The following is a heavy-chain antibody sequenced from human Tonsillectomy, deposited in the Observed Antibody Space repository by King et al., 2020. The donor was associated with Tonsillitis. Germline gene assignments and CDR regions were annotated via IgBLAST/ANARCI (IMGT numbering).Heavy chain of an antibody. V-gene: IGHV4-30-2*01. CDR1: GGSISSGGYS. J-gene: IGHJ4*02. D-gene: IGHD4-17*01. CDR2: IYPSGDT. CDR3: AGSSDLGDYASYFDY. Sequence: LQLQESGSGLVKPSQTLSLTCAVSGGSISSGGYSWSWIRQPPGKGLEWIGYIYPSGDTYCNPSLKSRVTISVDRSKNQFSLKLSSVTAADTAVYYCAGSSDLGDYASYFDYWGQGTLVTVSS.